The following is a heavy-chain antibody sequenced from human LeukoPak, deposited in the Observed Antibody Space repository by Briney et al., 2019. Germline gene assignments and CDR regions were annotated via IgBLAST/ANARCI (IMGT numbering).Heavy chain of an antibody. CDR2: IYYSGST. CDR1: GGSISSYY. J-gene: IGHJ4*02. V-gene: IGHV4-59*01. D-gene: IGHD6-6*01. Sequence: SSETLSLTCTVSGGSISSYYWNWLRQPPGKGLEWIGYIYYSGSTNYNPSLKSRVTISVDTSKNQFSLKLRSVTAADTAVYYCAREQQGSSSLDYWGQGILVTVSS. CDR3: AREQQGSSSLDY.